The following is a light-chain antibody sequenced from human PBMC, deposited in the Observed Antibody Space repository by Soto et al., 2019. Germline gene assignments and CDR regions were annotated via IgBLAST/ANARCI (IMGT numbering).Light chain of an antibody. CDR2: GAS. J-gene: IGKJ2*01. Sequence: IVLTQSPGTLSLSPGERATLSCRASQSISRTYIAWYQQNPGQAPRLLIYGASTRATGIPDRFSGSGSGTDFTLTISRLEPEDFAVYFCQQYGRSPPFTFGQGT. V-gene: IGKV3-20*01. CDR1: QSISRTY. CDR3: QQYGRSPPFT.